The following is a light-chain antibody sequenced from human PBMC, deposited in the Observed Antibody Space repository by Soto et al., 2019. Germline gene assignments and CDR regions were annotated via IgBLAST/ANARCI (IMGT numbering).Light chain of an antibody. CDR2: EVS. CDR1: SSDVGGYNY. J-gene: IGLJ2*01. Sequence: QSVLTQPDSVSVSPGHSITMSCTGTSSDVGGYNYVSWYQQHPGKAPKLMIYEVSNRPSGVSNRFSGSKSGNTASLTISGLQAEDEADYYCSSYTSSSKVVFGGGTKVTVL. CDR3: SSYTSSSKVV. V-gene: IGLV2-14*01.